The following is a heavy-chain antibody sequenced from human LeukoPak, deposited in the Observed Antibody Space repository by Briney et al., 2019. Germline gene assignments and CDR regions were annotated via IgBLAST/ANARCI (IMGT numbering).Heavy chain of an antibody. CDR2: LYYSGST. J-gene: IGHJ3*02. CDR3: ARGGSGISNAFDI. V-gene: IGHV4-59*01. CDR1: GGSISSYY. Sequence: MSSETLSLTCSVSGGSISSYYWSWIRQPPGKGLEWIGYLYYSGSTNSNPSLKSRVTMSVDTSKNQFSLKLRSATAADTAVYYCARGGSGISNAFDIWGQETLVTVSS. D-gene: IGHD3-10*01.